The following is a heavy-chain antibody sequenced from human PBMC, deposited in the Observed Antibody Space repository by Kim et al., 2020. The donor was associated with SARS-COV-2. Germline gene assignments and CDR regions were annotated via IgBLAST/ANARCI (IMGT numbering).Heavy chain of an antibody. Sequence: LMSRVTISVDTSKNQFSLTLSSVTAADTAVYYCARLNLGDSYGYDYYFDYWGQGTLVTVSS. D-gene: IGHD5-18*01. J-gene: IGHJ4*02. CDR3: ARLNLGDSYGYDYYFDY. V-gene: IGHV4-39*01.